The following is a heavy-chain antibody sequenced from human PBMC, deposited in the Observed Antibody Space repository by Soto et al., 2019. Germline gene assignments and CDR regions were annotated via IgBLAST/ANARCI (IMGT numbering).Heavy chain of an antibody. CDR1: GFTFSSYS. V-gene: IGHV3-48*04. Sequence: GGSLRLSCAASGFTFSSYSMNWVRQAPGKGLEWVSYISSSSSTIYYADSVKGRFTISRDNAKNSLYLQMNSLRAEDTAVYYCARVFWRGRGTTVTTDPSGSRDYWGQGTLVTVSS. D-gene: IGHD4-17*01. J-gene: IGHJ4*02. CDR2: ISSSSSTI. CDR3: ARVFWRGRGTTVTTDPSGSRDY.